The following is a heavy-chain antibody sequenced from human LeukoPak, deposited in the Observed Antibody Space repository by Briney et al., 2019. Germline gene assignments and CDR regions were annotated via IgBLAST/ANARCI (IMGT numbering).Heavy chain of an antibody. V-gene: IGHV1-3*01. D-gene: IGHD1-26*01. CDR3: ARPTGATVTHDAFDI. Sequence: APVKVSCKASGYTFTSYAMHWVRQAPGQRLEWMGWINAGNGNTKYSQKFQGRVTITRDTSASTAYMELSILRSEDTAVNYCARPTGATVTHDAFDIWGQGTMVTVSS. CDR2: INAGNGNT. CDR1: GYTFTSYA. J-gene: IGHJ3*02.